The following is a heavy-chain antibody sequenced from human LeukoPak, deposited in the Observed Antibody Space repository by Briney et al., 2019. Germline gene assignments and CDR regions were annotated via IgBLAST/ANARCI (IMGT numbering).Heavy chain of an antibody. CDR1: GFTFSSYW. CDR3: AKGAPRSSWYYFDY. Sequence: PGGSLRLSCAASGFTFSSYWMSWVRQAPGKGLEWVANIKQDGSEKYYVDSVKGRFTISRDNAKNSLYLQMNSLRAEDTAVYYCAKGAPRSSWYYFDYWGQETLVTVSS. D-gene: IGHD6-13*01. J-gene: IGHJ4*02. CDR2: IKQDGSEK. V-gene: IGHV3-7*01.